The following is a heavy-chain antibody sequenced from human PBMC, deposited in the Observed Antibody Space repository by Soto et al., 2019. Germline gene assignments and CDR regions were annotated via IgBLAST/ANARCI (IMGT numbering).Heavy chain of an antibody. CDR1: GGTFSSSA. J-gene: IGHJ4*02. D-gene: IGHD6-13*01. Sequence: PGGSLRLSCVASGGTFSSSAMTWVRQAPGKGLEWVATLSASGVTTYYADAVKGRFTIHRDNSKNTLFLQMNGLTTEDTAVYYCERQDDKSSWATFFYWGQGTRVTVSS. CDR3: ERQDDKSSWATFFY. CDR2: LSASGVTT. V-gene: IGHV3-23*01.